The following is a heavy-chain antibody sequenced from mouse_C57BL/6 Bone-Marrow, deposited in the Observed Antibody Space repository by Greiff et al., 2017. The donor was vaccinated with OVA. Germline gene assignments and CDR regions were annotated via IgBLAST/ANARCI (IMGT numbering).Heavy chain of an antibody. J-gene: IGHJ3*01. V-gene: IGHV6-3*01. CDR3: TTAYLSAY. Sequence: EVQGVESGGGLVQPGGSMKLSCVASGFTFSNYWMNWVRQSPEKGLEWVAQIRLKSDNYATHYAESVKGRFTISRDDSKSSVYLQMNNLRAEDTGIYYCTTAYLSAYWGQGTLVTVSA. D-gene: IGHD5-5*01. CDR1: GFTFSNYW. CDR2: IRLKSDNYAT.